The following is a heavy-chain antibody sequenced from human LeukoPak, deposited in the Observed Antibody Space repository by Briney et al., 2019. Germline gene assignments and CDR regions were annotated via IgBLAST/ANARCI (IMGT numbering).Heavy chain of an antibody. Sequence: GGSLRLSCAASGFTFSSCAMSWVRQAPGKGLEWVSAISGLGDTTYYADSVKGRFTISRDNSKNMLYLQMNSLRAEDTAVYYCAKDRSYYDTGGYYQVDYWGQGTLVTVSS. CDR2: ISGLGDTT. CDR3: AKDRSYYDTGGYYQVDY. CDR1: GFTFSSCA. V-gene: IGHV3-23*01. D-gene: IGHD3-22*01. J-gene: IGHJ4*02.